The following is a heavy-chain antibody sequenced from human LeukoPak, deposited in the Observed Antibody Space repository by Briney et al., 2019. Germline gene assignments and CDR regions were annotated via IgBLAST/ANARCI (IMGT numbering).Heavy chain of an antibody. D-gene: IGHD3-10*01. CDR1: GFTFSSYA. J-gene: IGHJ6*02. CDR3: AGRLYYYGSGSFLGYYYYGMDV. V-gene: IGHV3-30*04. Sequence: GGSLRLSCAASGFTFSSYAMHWVRQAPGKGLEWVAVISYDGSNKYYADSVKGRFTISRDNSKNTLYLQMNSLRAEDTAVYYCAGRLYYYGSGSFLGYYYYGMDVWGQGTTVTVSS. CDR2: ISYDGSNK.